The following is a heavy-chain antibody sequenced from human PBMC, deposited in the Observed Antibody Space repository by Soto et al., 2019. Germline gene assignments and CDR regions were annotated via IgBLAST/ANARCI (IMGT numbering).Heavy chain of an antibody. CDR3: TTDPNSNYGMDV. D-gene: IGHD4-4*01. V-gene: IGHV3-15*07. CDR2: IKSKTDGGTT. Sequence: HGGSLRLSCAASGFTFSNAWMNWVRQAPGKGLEWVGRIKSKTDGGTTDYAAPVKGRFTISRDDSKNTLYLQMNSLKTEDTAVYYCTTDPNSNYGMDVWGQGTTVTVSS. J-gene: IGHJ6*02. CDR1: GFTFSNAW.